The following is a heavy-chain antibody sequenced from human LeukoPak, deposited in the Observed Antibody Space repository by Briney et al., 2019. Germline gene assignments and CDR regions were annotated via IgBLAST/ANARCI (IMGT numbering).Heavy chain of an antibody. CDR3: AKSSGYYYDSSGYAPFDY. CDR2: ISWDGGST. CDR1: GFTFDDYG. J-gene: IGHJ4*02. V-gene: IGHV3-43D*03. Sequence: PGGSLRLSCAASGFTFDDYGMHWVRQAPGKGLEWVSLISWDGGSTYYADSVKGRFTISRDNSKNSLYLQMNSLRAEDTALYYCAKSSGYYYDSSGYAPFDYWGQGTLVTVSS. D-gene: IGHD3-22*01.